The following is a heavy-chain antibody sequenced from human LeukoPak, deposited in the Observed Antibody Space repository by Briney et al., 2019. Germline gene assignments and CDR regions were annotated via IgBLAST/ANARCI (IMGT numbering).Heavy chain of an antibody. Sequence: PGGSLRLSCAASGFTFSTYAMGWVRQAPGKGLGWVSAISGSGGSTFYADSVKGRFTISRDNSKNTVYLQMSGLRAEDTALYYCAKAHCSPTSCSRSHFWGQGTLVTVSS. CDR3: AKAHCSPTSCSRSHF. CDR1: GFTFSTYA. D-gene: IGHD2-2*01. J-gene: IGHJ4*02. V-gene: IGHV3-23*01. CDR2: ISGSGGST.